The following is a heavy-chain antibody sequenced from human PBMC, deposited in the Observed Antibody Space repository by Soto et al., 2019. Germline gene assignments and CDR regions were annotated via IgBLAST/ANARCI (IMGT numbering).Heavy chain of an antibody. J-gene: IGHJ4*02. CDR1: GFTFSSYA. Sequence: EVQLLESGGGLVQPGGSLRLSCAASGFTFSSYAMSWVRQAPGKGLEWVSAISGSGGSTYYADSVKGRFTISRANSKNALYLQMNSLRAEDTAVYYCARRSSGWYFDYWGQGTLVTVSS. CDR2: ISGSGGST. D-gene: IGHD6-19*01. CDR3: ARRSSGWYFDY. V-gene: IGHV3-23*01.